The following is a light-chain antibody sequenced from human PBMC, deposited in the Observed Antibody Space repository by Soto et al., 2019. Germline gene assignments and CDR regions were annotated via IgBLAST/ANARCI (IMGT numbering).Light chain of an antibody. CDR2: EVS. CDR1: SSDIGAHNF. Sequence: QSVLTQPASVSGSPGQSITISCTGTSSDIGAHNFVSWYQQHPGKAPKLIFYEVSNRPPGLSDRFSGSKSGTTASLTNSGLQAEDEADYFCSSYTTNKTLLFGGGTKLTVL. J-gene: IGLJ2*01. V-gene: IGLV2-14*01. CDR3: SSYTTNKTLL.